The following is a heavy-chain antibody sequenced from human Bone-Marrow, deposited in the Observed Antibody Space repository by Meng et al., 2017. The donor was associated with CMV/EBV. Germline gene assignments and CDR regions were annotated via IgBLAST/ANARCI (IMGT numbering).Heavy chain of an antibody. V-gene: IGHV3-15*01. CDR2: IKSKTDGGTT. D-gene: IGHD5-24*01. Sequence: GGSLRLSCASPGFTFSNAWMSWVRQAPGKGLEWVGRIKSKTDGGTTDYAAPVKGRFTISRDDSKNTLYLQMNSLKTEDTAVYYCTTDENGGRRYYYGMDVWGQGTTVTVSS. CDR3: TTDENGGRRYYYGMDV. J-gene: IGHJ6*02. CDR1: GFTFSNAW.